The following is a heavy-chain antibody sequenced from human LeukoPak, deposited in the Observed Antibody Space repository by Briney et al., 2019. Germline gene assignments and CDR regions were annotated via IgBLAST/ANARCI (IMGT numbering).Heavy chain of an antibody. J-gene: IGHJ6*02. CDR3: ARAHYYDSSGYPKPYYYYGMDV. V-gene: IGHV1-69*04. CDR2: IIPILGIA. CDR1: GGTFSSYA. D-gene: IGHD3-22*01. Sequence: SVKVSCKASGGTFSSYAISWVRQAPGQGLEWMGRIIPILGIANYAQKFQGRVTITADKSTSTAYMVLSSLRSEDTAVYYCARAHYYDSSGYPKPYYYYGMDVWGQGTTVTVSS.